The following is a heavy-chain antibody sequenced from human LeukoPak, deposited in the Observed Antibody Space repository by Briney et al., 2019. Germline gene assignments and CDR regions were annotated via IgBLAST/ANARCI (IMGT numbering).Heavy chain of an antibody. D-gene: IGHD1-26*01. CDR2: IRSKVNNYAT. CDR3: KTEGRAGDTPFDH. CDR1: GFTFSGST. J-gene: IGHJ4*02. V-gene: IGHV3-73*01. Sequence: GGSLRLSCAASGFTFSGSTMHWVRQPSGKGLEWVGLIRSKVNNYATAYSASVKGRFTTSRDDSKNTAFLQMNSLKTEDTAVYYCKTEGRAGDTPFDHWGQGTLVTVSS.